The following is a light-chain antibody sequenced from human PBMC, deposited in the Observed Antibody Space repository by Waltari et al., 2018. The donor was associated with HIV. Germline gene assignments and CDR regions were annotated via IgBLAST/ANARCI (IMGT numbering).Light chain of an antibody. J-gene: IGLJ2*01. CDR1: SSDVGSYNL. V-gene: IGLV2-23*03. CDR3: CSYAGSSTFHVV. CDR2: EGS. Sequence: QSALTQPASVSGSPGQSITISCTGTSSDVGSYNLVSWSQQHPGKAPKLMIYEGSKRPSGFSNRFSGSKSGNTASLTISGLQAEDEADYYCCSYAGSSTFHVVFGGVTKLTVL.